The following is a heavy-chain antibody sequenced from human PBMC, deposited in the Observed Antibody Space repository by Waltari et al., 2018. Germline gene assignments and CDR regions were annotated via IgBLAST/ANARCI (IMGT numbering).Heavy chain of an antibody. CDR3: ARVGGYFYYYYYMDV. CDR2: IYYSGST. D-gene: IGHD1-26*01. Sequence: QVQLQESGPGLVKPSETLSLTCTVSGGSISSHYWSWIRQPPGKGLEWIGYIYYSGSTNYNPSLKSRVPISVDTSKNQFSLKLSSVTAADTAVYYCARVGGYFYYYYYMDVWGKGTTVTVSS. CDR1: GGSISSHY. J-gene: IGHJ6*03. V-gene: IGHV4-59*11.